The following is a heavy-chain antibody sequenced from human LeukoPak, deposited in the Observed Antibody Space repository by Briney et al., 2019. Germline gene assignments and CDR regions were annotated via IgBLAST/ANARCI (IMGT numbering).Heavy chain of an antibody. CDR2: IKQDRSEK. D-gene: IGHD3-22*01. J-gene: IGHJ4*02. V-gene: IGHV3-7*01. CDR3: ARYPPYYYDSSGYYYFDY. Sequence: PGGSLRLSCAASGFTFSNYWMSWVRQAPGKGLEWVANIKQDRSEKYYVDSVKGRFTISRDNAKNSLYLQMNSLTAEDTAVYYCARYPPYYYDSSGYYYFDYWGQGTLVTVSS. CDR1: GFTFSNYW.